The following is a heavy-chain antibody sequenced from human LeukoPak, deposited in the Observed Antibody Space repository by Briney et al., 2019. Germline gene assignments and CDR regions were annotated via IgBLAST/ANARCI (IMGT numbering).Heavy chain of an antibody. D-gene: IGHD3-22*01. CDR2: INTNSGGT. J-gene: IGHJ4*02. CDR3: ARVITYYYDSSGYSAFDY. CDR1: GYTFTGYY. Sequence: ASVKVSCKASGYTFTGYYMHWERQAPGQGLEWMGWINTNSGGTNYAQKFQGRVTMTRDTSISTAYMELSRLRSDPTAVYYCARVITYYYDSSGYSAFDYWGQGTLVTVSS. V-gene: IGHV1-2*02.